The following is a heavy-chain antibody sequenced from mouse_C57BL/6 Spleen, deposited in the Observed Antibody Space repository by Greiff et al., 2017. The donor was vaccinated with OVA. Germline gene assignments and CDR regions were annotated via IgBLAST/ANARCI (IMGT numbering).Heavy chain of an antibody. CDR3: ARLGPLRWYFDV. CDR2: IDPSDSYT. V-gene: IGHV1-59*01. Sequence: QVQLQQPGAELVRPGTSVKLSCKASGYTFTSYWMHWVKQRPGQGLEWIGVIDPSDSYTNYNQKFKGKATLTVDTSSSTAYMQLSSLTSEDSAVYYCARLGPLRWYFDVWGTGTTVTVSS. J-gene: IGHJ1*03. D-gene: IGHD1-1*01. CDR1: GYTFTSYW.